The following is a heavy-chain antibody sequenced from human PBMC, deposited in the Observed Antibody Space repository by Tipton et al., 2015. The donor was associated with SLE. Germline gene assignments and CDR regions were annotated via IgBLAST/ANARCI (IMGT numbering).Heavy chain of an antibody. J-gene: IGHJ3*02. V-gene: IGHV5-51*01. CDR3: ARRGYRVYDWNALDI. CDR1: GYSFTSYW. D-gene: IGHD5/OR15-5a*01. Sequence: QLVQSGAEVKKPGESLKISCKGSGYSFTSYWIGWVRQMPGKGLEWMGIIYPADSHTTYSPSFQGQVTISADESISTAYLQWSSLKASDTAMYYCARRGYRVYDWNALDIWGQGTMVTVSS. CDR2: IYPADSHT.